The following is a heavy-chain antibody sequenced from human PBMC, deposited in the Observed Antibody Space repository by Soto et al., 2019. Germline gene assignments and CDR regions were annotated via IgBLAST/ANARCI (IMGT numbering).Heavy chain of an antibody. V-gene: IGHV3-21*01. Sequence: GGSLRLSCAASGFTFSSHVFNWVRLAPGKGLEWVSSISASTSYISYADSVKGRFTISRDNAKDSVYLQMNSLTAEDTAVYFCARGSRYGHGGTCYYYYGLDVWGQGTKVPVYS. CDR3: ARGSRYGHGGTCYYYYGLDV. D-gene: IGHD3-10*01. CDR2: ISASTSYI. J-gene: IGHJ6*02. CDR1: GFTFSSHV.